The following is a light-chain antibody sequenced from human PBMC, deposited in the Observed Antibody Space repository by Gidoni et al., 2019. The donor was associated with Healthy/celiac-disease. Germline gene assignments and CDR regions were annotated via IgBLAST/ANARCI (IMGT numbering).Light chain of an antibody. CDR1: QSVSSN. CDR2: GAS. J-gene: IGKJ5*01. Sequence: EIAMTQSPATLSGSPGERATLACRASQSVSSNLAWYQQNPGQAPRLLIYGASTRANGIPARFSGSGSGTEFTISISRLESEDFEVYYCRKYNHLITFGQGTRLEIK. V-gene: IGKV3-15*01. CDR3: RKYNHLIT.